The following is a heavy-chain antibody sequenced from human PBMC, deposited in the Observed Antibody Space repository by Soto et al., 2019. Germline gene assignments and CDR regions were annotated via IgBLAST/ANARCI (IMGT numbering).Heavy chain of an antibody. V-gene: IGHV1-18*01. Sequence: ASVKVSCKASGYTFTSYGISWVRQAPGQGLEWMGWISAYNGNTNYAQKLQGRVTMTTDTSTSTAYMELRSLRSDDTAVYYCARASPQNYYDSSGYLPSGYWGQGTLVTVSS. CDR2: ISAYNGNT. D-gene: IGHD3-22*01. CDR1: GYTFTSYG. J-gene: IGHJ4*02. CDR3: ARASPQNYYDSSGYLPSGY.